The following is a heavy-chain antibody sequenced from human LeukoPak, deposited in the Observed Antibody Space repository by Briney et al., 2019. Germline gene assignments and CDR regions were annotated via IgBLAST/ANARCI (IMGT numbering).Heavy chain of an antibody. CDR2: ISGSGGST. CDR3: AKDALPPPYYDFWSGVDYYYGMDV. D-gene: IGHD3-3*01. Sequence: GGSLRLSCAASGFTVNTNYMNWVRQTPGKGLEWVSAISGSGGSTYYADSVKGRFTISRDNSKNTLYLQMNSLRAEDTAVYYCAKDALPPPYYDFWSGVDYYYGMDVWGQGTTVTVSS. J-gene: IGHJ6*02. V-gene: IGHV3-23*01. CDR1: GFTVNTNY.